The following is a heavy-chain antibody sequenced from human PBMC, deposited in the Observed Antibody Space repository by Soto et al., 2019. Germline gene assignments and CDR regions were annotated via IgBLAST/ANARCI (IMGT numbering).Heavy chain of an antibody. CDR3: AGSSGWYELGMDV. V-gene: IGHV4-30-4*01. Sequence: SETLSLTCTVSGGSISSGDYYWSWIRQPPGKGLEWIGYIYYSGSTYYNPSLKSRVTISVDTSKNQFSLKLSSVTAADTAVYYCAGSSGWYELGMDVWDQGTTVTVS. CDR2: IYYSGST. CDR1: GGSISSGDYY. J-gene: IGHJ6*02. D-gene: IGHD6-19*01.